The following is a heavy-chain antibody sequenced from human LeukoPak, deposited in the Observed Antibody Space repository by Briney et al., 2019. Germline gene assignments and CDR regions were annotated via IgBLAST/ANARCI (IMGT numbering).Heavy chain of an antibody. CDR3: ARESYCGGDCYHGARYYYGMDV. J-gene: IGHJ6*02. V-gene: IGHV4-59*01. Sequence: SETLSLTCTVSGGSMNSYYWSWIRQPPGKGLEWIGYIYYSGSTNYNPSLKSRVTISVDTSKNQFSLKLSSVTAAGTAVYYCARESYCGGDCYHGARYYYGMDVWGQGTTVTVSS. D-gene: IGHD2-21*02. CDR2: IYYSGST. CDR1: GGSMNSYY.